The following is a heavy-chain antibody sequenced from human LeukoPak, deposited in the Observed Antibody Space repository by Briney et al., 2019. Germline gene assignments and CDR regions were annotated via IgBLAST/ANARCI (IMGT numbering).Heavy chain of an antibody. CDR2: ISGSGGST. J-gene: IGHJ4*02. Sequence: PGGSLRLSCAASGFTFSSYAMSWIRQAPGKGLEWVSAISGSGGSTYYADSVKGRFTISRDNSKNKLYLQMNSLRAEDTAVYYCAKEGLGGITMVRGVSDWGQGTLVTVSS. V-gene: IGHV3-23*01. D-gene: IGHD3-10*01. CDR3: AKEGLGGITMVRGVSD. CDR1: GFTFSSYA.